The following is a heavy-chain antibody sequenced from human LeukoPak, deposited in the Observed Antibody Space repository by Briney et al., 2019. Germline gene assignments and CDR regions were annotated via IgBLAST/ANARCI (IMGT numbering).Heavy chain of an antibody. J-gene: IGHJ4*02. CDR1: GFTFSSYA. Sequence: GGSLRLSCAASGFTFSSYAMSWVRQAPGKGLEWVSAISGSGGSTYYADSVKGRFTISRDNSKNTLYLQMNSLRAEDTAVYYCAKGKNYDFLSGPFGYWGQGTLVTVSS. CDR3: AKGKNYDFLSGPFGY. CDR2: ISGSGGST. V-gene: IGHV3-23*01. D-gene: IGHD3-3*01.